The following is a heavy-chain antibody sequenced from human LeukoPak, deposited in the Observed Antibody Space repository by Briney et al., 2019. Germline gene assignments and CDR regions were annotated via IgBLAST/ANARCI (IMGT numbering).Heavy chain of an antibody. CDR1: GFTFSNYW. CDR2: IKQDGSEK. CDR3: ASIQRRFLEWLPEKN. Sequence: GGSLRLSCAASGFTFSNYWMSWVRQAPGKGLEWVANIKQDGSEKYYVDSVKGRFTISRDNAKNSVYLQINSLRAEDTAVYYCASIQRRFLEWLPEKNWGQGTLVTVSS. D-gene: IGHD3-3*01. V-gene: IGHV3-7*01. J-gene: IGHJ4*02.